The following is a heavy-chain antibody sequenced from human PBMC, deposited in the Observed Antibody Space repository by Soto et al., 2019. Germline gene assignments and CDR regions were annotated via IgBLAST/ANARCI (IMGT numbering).Heavy chain of an antibody. CDR3: ARGSNYYASGDDAFDI. Sequence: QVQLVQSGAEVKKPGASVKVSCKASGYTFTSYDITWVRQATGQGLEWMGWMNPNSGNTGYAQKFQGRVTMTRNTSISTAYMELSRLRCEGAAVYYCARGSNYYASGDDAFDIWGQGTMVTVSS. CDR2: MNPNSGNT. CDR1: GYTFTSYD. D-gene: IGHD3-10*01. J-gene: IGHJ3*02. V-gene: IGHV1-8*01.